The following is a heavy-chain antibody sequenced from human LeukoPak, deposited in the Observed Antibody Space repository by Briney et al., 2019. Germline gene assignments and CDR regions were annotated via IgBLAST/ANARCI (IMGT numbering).Heavy chain of an antibody. CDR2: IYYSGST. V-gene: IGHV4-39*01. D-gene: IGHD2-2*02. Sequence: PSETLSLTCTVAGGSISSSSHYWGWIRQPPGKGLEWIGSIYYSGSTYYNPSLKSRVTISVDTSKNQFSLKLSSVTAADTAVYFCARQSTYELLDRPGWFDPWGQGTLVTVSS. CDR1: GGSISSSSHY. CDR3: ARQSTYELLDRPGWFDP. J-gene: IGHJ5*02.